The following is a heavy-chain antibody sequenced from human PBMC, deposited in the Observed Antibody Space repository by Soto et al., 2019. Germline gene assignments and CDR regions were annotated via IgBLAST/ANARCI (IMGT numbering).Heavy chain of an antibody. CDR1: GYTFFTYD. Sequence: QVHLVQSGVEVKTPGASVKVSCQASGYTFFTYDISWVRQAPGQGLEWMGWISTYSGDTKYAQKFPGRVTMTTDTSTPTAYLDLRSLRSADTDVYYCARHHGPTTSENWFDPWGQGTLVTVSS. D-gene: IGHD5-12*01. CDR3: ARHHGPTTSENWFDP. V-gene: IGHV1-18*01. CDR2: ISTYSGDT. J-gene: IGHJ5*02.